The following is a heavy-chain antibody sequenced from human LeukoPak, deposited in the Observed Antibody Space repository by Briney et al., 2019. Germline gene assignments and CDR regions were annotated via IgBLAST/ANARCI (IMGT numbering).Heavy chain of an antibody. CDR3: AKARYDYGDPVGWFDP. CDR1: GFTFSKDD. V-gene: IGHV3-13*01. Sequence: QPGGSLRLSCAASGFTFSKDDFHWVRQAPGKGLEWVAAIGVTGDTYYADSVKGRFTISRDNSQNTLYLQMHTLRAEDTAIYYCAKARYDYGDPVGWFDPWGQGTLVTVSS. D-gene: IGHD4-17*01. CDR2: IGVTGDT. J-gene: IGHJ5*02.